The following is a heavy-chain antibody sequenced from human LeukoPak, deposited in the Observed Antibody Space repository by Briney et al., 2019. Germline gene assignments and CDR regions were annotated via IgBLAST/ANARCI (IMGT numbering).Heavy chain of an antibody. CDR3: ARDGKVPSNWFDP. Sequence: GGSLRLSCAASGFTFSSYWMSWVRQAPGKGLEWVANIKQDGSEKYYVDSVKGRFIISRDNAKNSLYLQMNSLRAEDTAVYYCARDGKVPSNWFDPWGQGTLVTVSS. D-gene: IGHD1-1*01. V-gene: IGHV3-7*03. CDR2: IKQDGSEK. CDR1: GFTFSSYW. J-gene: IGHJ5*02.